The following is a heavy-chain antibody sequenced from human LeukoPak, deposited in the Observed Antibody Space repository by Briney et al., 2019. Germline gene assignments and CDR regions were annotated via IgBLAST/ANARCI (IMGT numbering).Heavy chain of an antibody. V-gene: IGHV4-30-4*07. Sequence: SETLSLTYAVSGGSISSGGYSWSWIRQPPGKGLEWIGYIYYSGSTYYNPSLKSRVTISVDTSKNQFSLKLSSVTAADTAVYYCARGYDGSGYYYRNWYFDLWGRGTLVTVSS. J-gene: IGHJ2*01. CDR2: IYYSGST. CDR3: ARGYDGSGYYYRNWYFDL. D-gene: IGHD3-22*01. CDR1: GGSISSGGYS.